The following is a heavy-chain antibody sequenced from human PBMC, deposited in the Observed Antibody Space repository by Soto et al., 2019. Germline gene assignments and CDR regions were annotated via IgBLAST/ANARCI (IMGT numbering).Heavy chain of an antibody. CDR2: INPSGGST. CDR3: AGVSCIVGDTDRFSP. J-gene: IGHJ1*01. D-gene: IGHD1-26*01. V-gene: IGHV1-46*01. Sequence: AQRIEWMGRINPSGGSTSYAQKLQGRVTMTTDTSTSTAYMELRSLRSDDTAVDYCAGVSCIVGDTDRFSPCGQGTLVRVS.